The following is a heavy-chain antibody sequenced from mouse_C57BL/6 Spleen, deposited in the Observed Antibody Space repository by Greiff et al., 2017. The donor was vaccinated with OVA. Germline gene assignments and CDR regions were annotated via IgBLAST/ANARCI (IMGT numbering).Heavy chain of an antibody. J-gene: IGHJ4*01. CDR1: GYTFTDYY. CDR2: INPYNGGT. CDR3: ARSGSAYEAMDY. Sequence: VQLKQSGPVLVKPGASVKMSCKASGYTFTDYYMNWVKQSHGKSLEWIGVINPYNGGTSYNQKFKGQATLTVDKSSSTAYMELNSLTSEDSAVYYCARSGSAYEAMDYWGQGTSVTVSS. V-gene: IGHV1-19*01. D-gene: IGHD3-2*02.